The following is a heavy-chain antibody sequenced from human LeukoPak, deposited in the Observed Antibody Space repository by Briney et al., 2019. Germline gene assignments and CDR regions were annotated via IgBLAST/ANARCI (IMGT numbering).Heavy chain of an antibody. J-gene: IGHJ5*02. D-gene: IGHD6-19*01. CDR1: GFAFNSYS. V-gene: IGHV3-48*02. CDR3: ARVVAGIDWFDP. CDR2: ISSGSSSI. Sequence: LAGGSLRLSCTTSGFAFNSYSMNWVRQAPGKGLEWVSYISSGSSSIYYADSVRGRFTISRDNAKNSLYLQLNSLRDEDTAAYYCARVVAGIDWFDPWGQGTLVTVSS.